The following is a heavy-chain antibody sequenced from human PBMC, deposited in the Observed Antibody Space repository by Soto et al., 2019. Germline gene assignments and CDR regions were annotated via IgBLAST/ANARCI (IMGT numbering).Heavy chain of an antibody. CDR1: GYTFTSYG. V-gene: IGHV1-18*01. D-gene: IGHD4-17*01. CDR3: ARFHLGANGDYEGNPFDY. Sequence: QVQLVQSGAEVKKPGASVKVSCKASGYTFTSYGISWVRQAPGQWLEWMGWISAYNGNTNYAQKLQGRVTMTTDTSTSTAYMELRSLRSDDTAVYYCARFHLGANGDYEGNPFDYWGQGTLVTVSS. J-gene: IGHJ4*02. CDR2: ISAYNGNT.